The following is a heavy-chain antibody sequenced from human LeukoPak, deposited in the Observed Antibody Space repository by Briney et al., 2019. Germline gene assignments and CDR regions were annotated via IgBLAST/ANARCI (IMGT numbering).Heavy chain of an antibody. CDR2: IKSKTDGGTT. V-gene: IGHV3-15*01. CDR3: TTLIKLRFLEWLDAFDI. D-gene: IGHD3-3*01. J-gene: IGHJ3*02. Sequence: GGSLRLSCAASGFTFSSYAMSWVRQAPGKGLEWVGRIKSKTDGGTTDYAAPVKGRFTISRDDSKNTLYLQMNSLKTEDTAVYYCTTLIKLRFLEWLDAFDIWGQGTMVTVSS. CDR1: GFTFSSYA.